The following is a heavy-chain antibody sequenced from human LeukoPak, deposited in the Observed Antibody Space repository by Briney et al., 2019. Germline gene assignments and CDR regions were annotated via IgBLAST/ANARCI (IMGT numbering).Heavy chain of an antibody. CDR3: ARQPSGGDGMDV. D-gene: IGHD3-10*01. J-gene: IGHJ6*02. Sequence: SETLSLTCTVSGGSISSSSYYWGWIRQPPGKGLEWIGSMFDSGSTYYNPSLKSRVTLSVDTSKNQFSLKLSSVTAADTAVYYCARQPSGGDGMDVWGQGTTVTVSS. CDR1: GGSISSSSYY. CDR2: MFDSGST. V-gene: IGHV4-39*01.